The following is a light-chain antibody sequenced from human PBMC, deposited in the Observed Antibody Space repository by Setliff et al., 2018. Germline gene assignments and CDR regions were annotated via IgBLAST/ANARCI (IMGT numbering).Light chain of an antibody. V-gene: IGLV2-8*01. CDR3: SSYAGSNTPYV. Sequence: QSALTQPPSASGSPGQSVTISCTGTSSDVGGYNYVSWYQQHPGKAPKLMIYEVSKRPSGVPDRFSGSKSDNTASLTVSGLQAEDEADYYCSSYAGSNTPYVFGTGTKGTVL. CDR1: SSDVGGYNY. CDR2: EVS. J-gene: IGLJ1*01.